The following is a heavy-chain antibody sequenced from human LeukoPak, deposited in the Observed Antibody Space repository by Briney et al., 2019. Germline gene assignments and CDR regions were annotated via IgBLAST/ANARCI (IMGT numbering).Heavy chain of an antibody. D-gene: IGHD6-25*01. CDR1: GGSISGSSDY. Sequence: SETLSLTCTVSGGSISGSSDYWGWIRQPPGKGLEWIGSIHYSGSTYYNPSLKSRVTMSVDTSKKQCSLRLSSATAADTAVYYCARNIRYSSGLNWFDPWGQGTLVTVSS. CDR2: IHYSGST. J-gene: IGHJ5*02. V-gene: IGHV4-39*01. CDR3: ARNIRYSSGLNWFDP.